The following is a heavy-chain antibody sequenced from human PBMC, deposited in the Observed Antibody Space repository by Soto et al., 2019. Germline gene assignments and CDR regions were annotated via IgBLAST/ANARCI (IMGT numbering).Heavy chain of an antibody. CDR3: AGHSSGVPGYYYGMDV. CDR2: IIPIFDTA. Sequence: QVQLVQSGGGGKKPGSSVKVSCKASGGTFSSYAISWVRQAPGQGLEWGGGIIPIFDTADYAQKFQGRVTITADESTNTAYMELSSLRSEDTAVYYCAGHSSGVPGYYYGMDVWGQGTTVTVSS. V-gene: IGHV1-69*12. J-gene: IGHJ6*02. CDR1: GGTFSSYA. D-gene: IGHD3-22*01.